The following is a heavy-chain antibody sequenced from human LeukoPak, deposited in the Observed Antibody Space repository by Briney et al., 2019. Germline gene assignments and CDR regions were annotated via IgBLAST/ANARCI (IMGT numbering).Heavy chain of an antibody. CDR1: GGSISSYY. V-gene: IGHV4-4*09. J-gene: IGHJ6*03. D-gene: IGHD6-13*01. Sequence: SETLSLTCTVSGGSISSYYWSWIRQPPGKGLEWIGYIYTSGSTNYNPSLKSRVTISVDTSKNQFSLKLSSVTAADTAVYYCARRGCSWYNGGYYMDVWGKGTTVTVSS. CDR2: IYTSGST. CDR3: ARRGCSWYNGGYYMDV.